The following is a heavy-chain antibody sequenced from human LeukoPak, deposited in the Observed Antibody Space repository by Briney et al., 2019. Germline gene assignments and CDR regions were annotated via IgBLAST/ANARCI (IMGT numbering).Heavy chain of an antibody. CDR2: ISGSGGRGGNT. J-gene: IGHJ4*02. D-gene: IGHD2-21*02. CDR3: AKDRLLNCRGDCYIFDY. V-gene: IGHV3-23*01. CDR1: GFTFSSYA. Sequence: PGGSLRLSCAASGFTFSSYAMSWVRQAPGKGLEWVSGISGSGGRGGNTYYADSVKGRFTISRDNSKNTLYLQMNSLRADDTAVYYCAKDRLLNCRGDCYIFDYWGQGTVVTVSS.